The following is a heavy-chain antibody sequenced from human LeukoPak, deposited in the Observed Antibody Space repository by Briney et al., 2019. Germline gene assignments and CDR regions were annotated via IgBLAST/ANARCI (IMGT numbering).Heavy chain of an antibody. CDR2: IKQDGSRK. CDR1: GFTFSSYS. D-gene: IGHD1-14*01. CDR3: ARENPYVS. Sequence: GGSLRLSCAASGFTFSSYSMNWVRQAPGKGLEWVAKIKQDGSRKDYVDSVKGRFTISRDNAKNSLYLEMSSLRVEDTGVYYCARENPYVSWGQGTLVTVSS. J-gene: IGHJ5*02. V-gene: IGHV3-7*01.